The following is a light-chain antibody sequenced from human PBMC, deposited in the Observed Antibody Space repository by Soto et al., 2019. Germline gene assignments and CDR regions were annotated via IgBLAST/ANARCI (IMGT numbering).Light chain of an antibody. V-gene: IGLV2-14*01. J-gene: IGLJ3*02. CDR3: SSYTGSSTS. Sequence: QSALTQPASVSGSPGQSITISCTGTSSDVGRYNYVSWYQQHPGKAPKLIIYDVSYRPSGVSDRFSGSKSGNTASLTISGLQAEDEADYSCSSYTGSSTSFGGGTKVTVL. CDR2: DVS. CDR1: SSDVGRYNY.